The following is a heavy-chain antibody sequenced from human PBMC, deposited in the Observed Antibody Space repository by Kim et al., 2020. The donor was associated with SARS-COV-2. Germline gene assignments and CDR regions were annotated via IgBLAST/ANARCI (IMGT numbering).Heavy chain of an antibody. CDR3: ARDGGNPFQTPIYWYFDL. Sequence: GGSLRLSCAASGFTFNRYALHWVRQAPGKGLEWVAVISYDGTNTYYADSVKGRFTISRGNSKHTLYLQMNSLKTEDTAVYYCARDGGNPFQTPIYWYFDLWGRGTLVTVSS. CDR2: ISYDGTNT. V-gene: IGHV3-30-3*01. CDR1: GFTFNRYA. D-gene: IGHD2-15*01. J-gene: IGHJ2*01.